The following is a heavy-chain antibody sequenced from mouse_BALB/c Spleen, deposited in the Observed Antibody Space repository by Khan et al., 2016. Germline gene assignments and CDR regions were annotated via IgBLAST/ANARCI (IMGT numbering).Heavy chain of an antibody. CDR2: IHYSGST. V-gene: IGHV3-1*02. CDR3: SRYYYGGAPWFAY. D-gene: IGHD1-1*01. Sequence: EVQLQESGPDLVKPSQSLSLTCTVTGFSITSDYSWHWIRQFPGNKLEWMGYIHYSGSTNYNPSFKSRISITRDTSKNQSFLQLNSVTTEDTATFYCSRYYYGGAPWFAYWGQGTLVTVSA. CDR1: GFSITSDYS. J-gene: IGHJ3*01.